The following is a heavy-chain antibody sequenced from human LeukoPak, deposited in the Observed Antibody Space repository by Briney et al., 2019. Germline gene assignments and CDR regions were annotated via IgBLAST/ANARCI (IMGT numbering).Heavy chain of an antibody. Sequence: SETLSLTCSVSGGSISSYYWSWIRQPPGKGLEWIGYIYYRGSPNYSPSLKSRVTMSLDTSKNQFSLKLSSVTAADTAVYYCAREPGPYSSGWYHYFDYWGQGTLVTVSS. CDR3: AREPGPYSSGWYHYFDY. CDR2: IYYRGSP. CDR1: GGSISSYY. J-gene: IGHJ4*02. D-gene: IGHD6-19*01. V-gene: IGHV4-59*12.